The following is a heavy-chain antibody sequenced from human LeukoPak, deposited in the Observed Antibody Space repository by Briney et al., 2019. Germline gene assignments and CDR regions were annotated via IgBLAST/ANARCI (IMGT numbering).Heavy chain of an antibody. CDR1: GFTFSAYS. CDR3: ARASDSGDYFSGMDV. J-gene: IGHJ6*02. Sequence: GGPLRLSCAASGFTFSAYSMNWVREAPEKALEWVSSISSGNTYIYYSDSVKGRFTISRDSAKNSLYLQMNSLRADDTAVYYCARASDSGDYFSGMDVWGQGTTVTVSS. V-gene: IGHV3-21*01. D-gene: IGHD4-17*01. CDR2: ISSGNTYI.